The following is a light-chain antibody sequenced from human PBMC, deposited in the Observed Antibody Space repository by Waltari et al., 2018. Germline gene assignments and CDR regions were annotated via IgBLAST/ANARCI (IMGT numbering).Light chain of an antibody. CDR3: QQYHTTPYT. CDR2: WAS. V-gene: IGKV4-1*01. Sequence: DIVMTQSPDSLAVSMGERATINCESNETIRNNNMNYLAWYQQRPGQPPKLLFSWASTRESGVPDRFSGSGSGTTFTLSISSLQSEDVAVYYCQQYHTTPYTFGQGTKLE. J-gene: IGKJ2*01. CDR1: ETIRNNNMNY.